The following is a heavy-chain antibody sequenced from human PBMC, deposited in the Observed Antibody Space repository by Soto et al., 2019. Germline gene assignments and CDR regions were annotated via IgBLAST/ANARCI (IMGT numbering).Heavy chain of an antibody. CDR1: GFTFSSYA. CDR2: ISYAGSNK. V-gene: IGHV3-30-3*01. Sequence: PGGSLRLSCAASGFTFSSYAMHWVRQAPGKGLEWVAVISYAGSNKYYADSVKGRFTIYRDNSKNTLYLQMNSLRAEDTAVYYCARDSFLSSGWYFDYLGQGTLVNVSS. D-gene: IGHD6-19*01. CDR3: ARDSFLSSGWYFDY. J-gene: IGHJ4*02.